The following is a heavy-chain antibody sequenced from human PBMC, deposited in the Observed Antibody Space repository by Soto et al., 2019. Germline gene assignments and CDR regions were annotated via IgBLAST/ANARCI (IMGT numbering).Heavy chain of an antibody. D-gene: IGHD2-15*01. Sequence: EVQLVESGGGLVQPGRSLRLSCAASGFTFDDYAMHWVRRVPGKGLEWVSSISWNSNIIGYADSVKGRLTISRDNAKNSLYLQMNSLRPEDTALYYCAKGGPDGFCSGGRCYFHYWGQGTLVTVSS. J-gene: IGHJ4*02. CDR1: GFTFDDYA. CDR2: ISWNSNII. V-gene: IGHV3-9*01. CDR3: AKGGPDGFCSGGRCYFHY.